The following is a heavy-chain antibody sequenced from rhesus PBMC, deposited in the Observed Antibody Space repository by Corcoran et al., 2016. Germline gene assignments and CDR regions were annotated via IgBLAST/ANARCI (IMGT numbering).Heavy chain of an antibody. CDR1: GFTFSNYY. J-gene: IGHJ6*01. Sequence: EVQLVESGGGLAQPGGSLRLSCAASGFTFSNYYMDWVRQAPGKGLEWVGRIRNKANSYTTEYAASVKGRFTISRDDSKNTLYLQMSSLKTEDTAVYYCARRRVYGSNRYGLDSWGQGVVVTVSS. D-gene: IGHD4-29*01. V-gene: IGHV3-38*01. CDR3: ARRRVYGSNRYGLDS. CDR2: IRNKANSYTT.